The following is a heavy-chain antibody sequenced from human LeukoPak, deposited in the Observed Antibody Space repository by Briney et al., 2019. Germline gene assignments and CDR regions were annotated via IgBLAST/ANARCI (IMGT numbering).Heavy chain of an antibody. D-gene: IGHD6-19*01. J-gene: IGHJ4*02. CDR1: GFTFRLFA. CDR3: AKVPYSSGWWVDY. CDR2: TTFDGRNN. V-gene: IGHV3-30*18. Sequence: PGGSRRLSCAASGFTFRLFAMHWVRQSPGKAPEGVAVTTFDGRNNYYADSVKGRFTISRDNSKNTLYLQMNSLRAEDTAVYYCAKVPYSSGWWVDYWGQGTLVTVSS.